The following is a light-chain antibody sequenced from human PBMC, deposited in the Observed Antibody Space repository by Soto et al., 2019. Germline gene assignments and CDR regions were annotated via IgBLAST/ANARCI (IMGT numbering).Light chain of an antibody. J-gene: IGKJ1*01. V-gene: IGKV3-11*01. CDR3: QQRSNWPTWT. CDR1: QSVSNY. CDR2: DAS. Sequence: EIVLTQSPATLSLYPWERATLSCRASQSVSNYLAWYQQKPGQAPRLLIYDASNRATAIPARFSGSGSGTDFTLTISSLEPEDFAVYYCQQRSNWPTWTFGQGTKVDNK.